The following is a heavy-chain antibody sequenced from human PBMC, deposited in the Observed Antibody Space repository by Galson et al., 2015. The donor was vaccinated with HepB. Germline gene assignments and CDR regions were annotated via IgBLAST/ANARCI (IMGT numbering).Heavy chain of an antibody. J-gene: IGHJ6*03. V-gene: IGHV3-73*01. D-gene: IGHD6-6*01. CDR1: GFTFSGSA. CDR2: IRSKANTYAT. CDR3: TRQDGDYFYYYMDV. Sequence: SLRLSCAASGFTFSGSAMHWFRHASGLGLEWVGRIRSKANTYATTYTASVKGRFTISRYDSKNTAYLQMNSLKTEDTAVYYCTRQDGDYFYYYMDVWGKGTTVNVSS.